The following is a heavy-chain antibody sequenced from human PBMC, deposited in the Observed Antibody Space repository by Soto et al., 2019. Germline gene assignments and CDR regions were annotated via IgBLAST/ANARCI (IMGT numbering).Heavy chain of an antibody. CDR1: GYTFTGYY. Sequence: ASVKVSCKASGYTFTGYYMHWVRQAPGQGLEWMGWINPNSGGTNYAQKFQGRVTMTRDTSISTAYMELSRLRSDGTAVYYCARGLSSSWFYYFDYWGQGTLVTVSS. CDR3: ARGLSSSWFYYFDY. J-gene: IGHJ4*02. CDR2: INPNSGGT. D-gene: IGHD6-13*01. V-gene: IGHV1-2*02.